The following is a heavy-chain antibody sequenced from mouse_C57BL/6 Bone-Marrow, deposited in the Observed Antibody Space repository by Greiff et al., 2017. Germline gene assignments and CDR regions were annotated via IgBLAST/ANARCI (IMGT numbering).Heavy chain of an antibody. CDR1: GYAFTHYL. CDR2: INPGSGGT. J-gene: IGHJ3*01. CDR3: ARSKNWDSWFAY. V-gene: IGHV1-54*01. Sequence: QVQLQQSGAELVRPGTSVKVSCKASGYAFTHYLIEWVKQRPGQGLEWIGVINPGSGGTNYNEQFKGKATLTADKSSSTAYMQRSSLTSEDSAVYFCARSKNWDSWFAYWGQGTLVTVSA. D-gene: IGHD4-1*01.